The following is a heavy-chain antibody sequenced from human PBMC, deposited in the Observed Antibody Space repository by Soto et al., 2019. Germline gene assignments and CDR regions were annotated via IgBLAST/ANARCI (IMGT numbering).Heavy chain of an antibody. J-gene: IGHJ4*02. CDR1: GVSISSGGYY. CDR2: IYYSGST. CDR3: ANAPSIVGATTFDY. V-gene: IGHV4-31*03. Sequence: SETLSLTCTVSGVSISSGGYYWSWIRQHPGKGLEWIGYIYYSGSTYYNPSLKSRVTISVDTSKNQFSLKLSSVTAEDTAVYYCANAPSIVGATTFDYWGQGTLVTVSS. D-gene: IGHD1-26*01.